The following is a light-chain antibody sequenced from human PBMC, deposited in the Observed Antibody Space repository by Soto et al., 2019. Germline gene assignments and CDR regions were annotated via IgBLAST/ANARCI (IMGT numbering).Light chain of an antibody. CDR1: QSVSSY. CDR3: QQRSNLPPGLIT. Sequence: EIVLTQSPATLSLSPGERATLSCRASQSVSSYLAWYQQKPGQAPRLLIYDASNRATGIPARFSGSGSGTDFTLTISSLEPEDFAVYYCQQRSNLPPGLITFAQGTRLEIK. CDR2: DAS. V-gene: IGKV3-11*01. J-gene: IGKJ5*01.